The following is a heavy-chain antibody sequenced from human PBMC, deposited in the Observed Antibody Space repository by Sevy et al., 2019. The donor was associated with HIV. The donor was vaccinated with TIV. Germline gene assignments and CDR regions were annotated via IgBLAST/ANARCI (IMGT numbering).Heavy chain of an antibody. J-gene: IGHJ3*02. Sequence: ASVKVSCKASGYTFTGYYMHWVRQAPGQGLEWKGWINPNSGGTNYAQKFQGWVTMTRDTSISTAYMELSRLRSDDTAVYYCARVRGDMITFGGVTSDAFDIWGQGTMVTVSS. CDR1: GYTFTGYY. CDR3: ARVRGDMITFGGVTSDAFDI. CDR2: INPNSGGT. D-gene: IGHD3-16*01. V-gene: IGHV1-2*04.